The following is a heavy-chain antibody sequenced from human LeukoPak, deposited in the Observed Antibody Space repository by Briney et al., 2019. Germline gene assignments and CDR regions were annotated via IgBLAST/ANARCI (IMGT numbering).Heavy chain of an antibody. Sequence: PSETLSLTCTVSGGSISSSSYYWGWIRQPPGKGLEWIGSIYYSGSTCYNPSLKSRVTISVDTSKNQFSLKLSSVTAADTAVYYCARDSHNNHYYHSSYFDYWGQGTLVTVSS. CDR2: IYYSGST. CDR1: GGSISSSSYY. V-gene: IGHV4-39*02. CDR3: ARDSHNNHYYHSSYFDY. D-gene: IGHD3-22*01. J-gene: IGHJ4*02.